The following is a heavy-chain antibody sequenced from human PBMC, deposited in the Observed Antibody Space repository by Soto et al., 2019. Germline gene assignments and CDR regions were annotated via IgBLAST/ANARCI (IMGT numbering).Heavy chain of an antibody. V-gene: IGHV1-69*02. J-gene: IGHJ5*02. CDR3: AGLASSGRGSNRFDP. Sequence: QVQLVQSGAEVKKPGSSVKVSCKASGGTFSSYTISWVRQAPGQGLEWMGRVIPILGRGTYAQKFQDTVTITANKSTSTGYMERSSMRLGDAAVYYCAGLASSGRGSNRFDPWGQGTLVTVSS. CDR2: VIPILGRG. D-gene: IGHD1-26*01. CDR1: GGTFSSYT.